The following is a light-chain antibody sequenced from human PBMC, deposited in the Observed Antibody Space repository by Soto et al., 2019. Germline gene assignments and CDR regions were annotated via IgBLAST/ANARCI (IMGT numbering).Light chain of an antibody. Sequence: QSALTQPRSVSGSPGQSVTISCTGTSSDVGGYDYVSWYQQHPGKAPKLMIYDVRERPSGVPDRFSGSKSGNTASLTISGXXXXXEADYFCCSYAGSYTALFGGGTKLTVL. J-gene: IGLJ2*01. V-gene: IGLV2-11*01. CDR1: SSDVGGYDY. CDR2: DVR. CDR3: CSYAGSYTAL.